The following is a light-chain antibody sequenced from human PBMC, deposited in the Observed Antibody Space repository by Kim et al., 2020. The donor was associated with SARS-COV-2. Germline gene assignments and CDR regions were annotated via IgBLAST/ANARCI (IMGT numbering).Light chain of an antibody. CDR1: INNVGDQG. J-gene: IGLJ3*02. CDR2: RNN. Sequence: RQTATLTCTGNINNVGDQGAAWLQQHQGHPPKLLSYRNNNRPSGISDRLSASRSGNTASLTITGLQPEDEADYYCSAWDSSLTTWVLGGGTQLTVL. CDR3: SAWDSSLTTWV. V-gene: IGLV10-54*01.